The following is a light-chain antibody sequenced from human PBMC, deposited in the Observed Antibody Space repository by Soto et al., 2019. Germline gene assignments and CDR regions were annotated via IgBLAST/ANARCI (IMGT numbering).Light chain of an antibody. Sequence: QSALTQPASVSGSPGQSITISCTGTSSDVGGYNYVSWYQQLPGKAPKLMIYDVSDRPSGVSNRFSASKSGNTASLTISGLQAEDEADYYCSSYRSSSTLDVFGTGTKLTVL. J-gene: IGLJ1*01. CDR3: SSYRSSSTLDV. CDR2: DVS. CDR1: SSDVGGYNY. V-gene: IGLV2-14*03.